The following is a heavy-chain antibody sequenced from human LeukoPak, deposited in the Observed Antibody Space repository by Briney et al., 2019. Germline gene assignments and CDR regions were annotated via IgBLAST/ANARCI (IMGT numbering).Heavy chain of an antibody. Sequence: AASVKVSCKASGHTFTGYYMHWVRQAPGQGLEWMGWINANSGDTNYAQKFQGRVTMTRDTSISTAYMELSRLRSDDTAVYYCARDATMADYWGQGTLVTVSS. V-gene: IGHV1-2*02. D-gene: IGHD5-12*01. CDR1: GHTFTGYY. CDR3: ARDATMADY. J-gene: IGHJ4*02. CDR2: INANSGDT.